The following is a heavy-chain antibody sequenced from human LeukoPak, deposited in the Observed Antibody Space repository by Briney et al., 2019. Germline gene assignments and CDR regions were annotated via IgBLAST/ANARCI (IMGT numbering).Heavy chain of an antibody. D-gene: IGHD3-9*01. J-gene: IGHJ6*02. V-gene: IGHV4-30-4*01. Sequence: PSHTLSLTCTVSGGSISSGDYYWSWIRQPPGKGLEWIGYIYYSGSTYYNPSLKSRVTISVDTSKNQFSLKLSSVTAADTAVYYCARDQDPYDILGKRGYYYYYGMDVWGQGTTVTVSS. CDR2: IYYSGST. CDR1: GGSISSGDYY. CDR3: ARDQDPYDILGKRGYYYYYGMDV.